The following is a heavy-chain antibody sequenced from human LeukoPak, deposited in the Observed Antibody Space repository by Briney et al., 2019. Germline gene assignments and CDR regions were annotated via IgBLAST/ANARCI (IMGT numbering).Heavy chain of an antibody. CDR2: INHSGST. J-gene: IGHJ4*02. CDR3: ARGVITGTFGY. CDR1: GGSFSNYF. Sequence: PSETLSLTCVVYGGSFSNYFWSWIRQPPGKGLEWIGEINHSGSTNYNPSLKSRVTISVDTSKNQFSLKLSSMTAADTAVYYCARGVITGTFGYWGQGTLVTVSS. D-gene: IGHD1-20*01. V-gene: IGHV4-34*01.